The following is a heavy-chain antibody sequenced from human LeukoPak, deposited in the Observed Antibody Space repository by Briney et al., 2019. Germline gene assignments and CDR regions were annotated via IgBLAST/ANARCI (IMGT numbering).Heavy chain of an antibody. Sequence: GGSLRLSCAASGFTFSSYAMSWVRQAPGKGLEWVSAISGSGGSTYYADSVKGRFTISRDNSKNTLYLQMNSLRAEDTAVYYCARITVTTSFYGMDVWGQGTTVTVSS. CDR2: ISGSGGST. CDR3: ARITVTTSFYGMDV. D-gene: IGHD4-17*01. V-gene: IGHV3-23*01. J-gene: IGHJ6*02. CDR1: GFTFSSYA.